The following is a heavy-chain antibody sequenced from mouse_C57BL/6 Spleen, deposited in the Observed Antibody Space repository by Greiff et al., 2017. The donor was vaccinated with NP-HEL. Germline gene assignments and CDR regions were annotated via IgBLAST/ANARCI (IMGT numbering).Heavy chain of an antibody. CDR2: INPNNGGT. Sequence: VQLQQSGPELVKPGASVKISCKASGYTFTDYYMNWVKQSHGKSLEWIGDINPNNGGTSYNQKFKGKATLTVDKSSSTAYMELRSLTSEDSAVYYCARDYSNVFDYWGQGTTLTVSS. CDR3: ARDYSNVFDY. CDR1: GYTFTDYY. J-gene: IGHJ2*01. D-gene: IGHD2-5*01. V-gene: IGHV1-26*01.